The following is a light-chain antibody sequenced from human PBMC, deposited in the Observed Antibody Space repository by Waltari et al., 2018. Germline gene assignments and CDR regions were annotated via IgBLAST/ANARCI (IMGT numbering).Light chain of an antibody. CDR2: RDN. CDR3: QMWDSATAVV. V-gene: IGLV3-9*01. J-gene: IGLJ2*01. CDR1: NIGTTS. Sequence: SYELTQPLSVSVALGQTARIPCGGNNIGTTSVHWYQQKAGQAPLLVTYRDNSGPSGIHDRFSGSISGNTATLTISRAQAGDEAVYYCQMWDSATAVVFGGGTRLTVL.